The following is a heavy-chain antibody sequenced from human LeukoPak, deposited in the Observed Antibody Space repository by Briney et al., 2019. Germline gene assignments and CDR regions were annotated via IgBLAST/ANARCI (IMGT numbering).Heavy chain of an antibody. D-gene: IGHD1-26*01. CDR2: ISDSGGST. CDR3: VKDQWAH. Sequence: GGSLRLSCAASGFTLSSYAMGWVRQAPGKGLEWVSAISDSGGSTYYADSVKGRFTISRDNSKNTLYLQMNSLRAEDTAVYYCVKDQWAHWGQGTLVTVSS. J-gene: IGHJ4*02. CDR1: GFTLSSYA. V-gene: IGHV3-23*01.